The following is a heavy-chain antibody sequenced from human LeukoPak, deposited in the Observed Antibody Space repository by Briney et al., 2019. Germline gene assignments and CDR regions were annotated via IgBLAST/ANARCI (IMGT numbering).Heavy chain of an antibody. D-gene: IGHD2-2*02. V-gene: IGHV3-74*01. CDR2: VNNDGTGT. CDR3: ARGGPYISFDS. CDR1: GFTFSTYW. Sequence: GGSLRLSCAASGFTFSTYWMHWVRQAPGKGLVWVSHVNNDGTGTTYADSVKGRFTISRDNAKNTLYLQMNSLRAEDTAVYYCARGGPYISFDSWVQGTLVTVSS. J-gene: IGHJ4*02.